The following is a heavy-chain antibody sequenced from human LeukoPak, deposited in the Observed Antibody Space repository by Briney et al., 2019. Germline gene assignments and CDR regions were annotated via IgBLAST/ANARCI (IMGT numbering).Heavy chain of an antibody. CDR1: GFTLSDYY. D-gene: IGHD2-15*01. CDR2: TSSSGRNI. CDR3: ARRSDFIDY. J-gene: IGHJ4*02. V-gene: IGHV3-11*01. Sequence: PGGSLRLSCAASGFTLSDYYMSWLRQAPGKGREGGSYTSSSGRNIYYADSVKRRFAISRDNAKNSLYLQMNSLRAEDTAVYYCARRSDFIDYWGQGTLVTVSS.